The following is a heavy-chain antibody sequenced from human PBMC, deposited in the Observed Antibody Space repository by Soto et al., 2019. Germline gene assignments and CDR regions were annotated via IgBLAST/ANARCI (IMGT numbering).Heavy chain of an antibody. V-gene: IGHV3-23*01. CDR3: ATKLGCDCPFDY. CDR2: IGYGGGTTT. D-gene: IGHD2-21*01. Sequence: EVQLLESGGGLVQPGGSLRLPCAASGFTFSTYSMNWVRQAPGKGLEWVSVIGYGGGTTTYYAASVKGRFTISRDNSKNTLYLQMENLRAEDTAIYYCATKLGCDCPFDYWGQGSLVTVSS. J-gene: IGHJ4*02. CDR1: GFTFSTYS.